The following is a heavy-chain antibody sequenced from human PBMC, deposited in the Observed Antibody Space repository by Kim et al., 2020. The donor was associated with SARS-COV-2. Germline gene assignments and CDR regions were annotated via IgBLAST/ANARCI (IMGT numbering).Heavy chain of an antibody. J-gene: IGHJ4*02. CDR3: ARHGLHYYDSSGYLDY. V-gene: IGHV4-39*01. D-gene: IGHD3-22*01. Sequence: SLKSRVAISVNTSKNRCSLKLSSVTAADTAVYYCARHGLHYYDSSGYLDYWGQGTLVTVSS.